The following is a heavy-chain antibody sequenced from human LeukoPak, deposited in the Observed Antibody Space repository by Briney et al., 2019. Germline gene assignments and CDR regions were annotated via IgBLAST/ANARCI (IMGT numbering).Heavy chain of an antibody. CDR1: GFTFSSYE. D-gene: IGHD4-23*01. CDR3: ARDLATPRGFFDY. Sequence: GGSLRLSCGASGFTFSSYEMNWVRQAPGKGLEWLSYISTSGSTFYADSVKGRFTVSRDNAKNSLYLQMNSLRAEDTAIYYCARDLATPRGFFDYWGQGTLVTVSS. J-gene: IGHJ4*02. CDR2: ISTSGST. V-gene: IGHV3-48*03.